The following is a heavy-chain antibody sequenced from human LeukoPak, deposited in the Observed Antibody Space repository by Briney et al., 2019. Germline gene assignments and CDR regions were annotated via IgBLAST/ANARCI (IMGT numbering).Heavy chain of an antibody. V-gene: IGHV4-31*03. D-gene: IGHD3-10*01. CDR2: IYYSGST. Sequence: PSETLSLTCTVSGGSISSGGYYWSWIRQHPGKGLEWIGYIYYSGSTYYNPSLKSRVTISVDTSKNQFSLKLSSVTAADTAVYYCAGSVRGGYYTLDYWGQGTLVTVSS. CDR3: AGSVRGGYYTLDY. CDR1: GGSISSGGYY. J-gene: IGHJ4*02.